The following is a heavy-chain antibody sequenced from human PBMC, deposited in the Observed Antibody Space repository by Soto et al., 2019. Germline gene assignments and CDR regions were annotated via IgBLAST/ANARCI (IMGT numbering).Heavy chain of an antibody. D-gene: IGHD3-9*01. Sequence: VSVKVSCKASGYTFTNYYMHWVRQAPGQGLEWMGMINPRGGRTTYPQKFQGRVTLTTDTSTSTAYMELRSLRSDDTAVYYCARDRGDFLTASYYFDYWGQGTLVTVSS. J-gene: IGHJ4*02. CDR2: INPRGGRT. CDR3: ARDRGDFLTASYYFDY. V-gene: IGHV1-46*01. CDR1: GYTFTNYY.